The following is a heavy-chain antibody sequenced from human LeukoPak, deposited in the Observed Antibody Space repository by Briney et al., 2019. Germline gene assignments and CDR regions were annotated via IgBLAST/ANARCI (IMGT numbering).Heavy chain of an antibody. V-gene: IGHV3-30-3*01. Sequence: PGRSLRLSCAAPGFTFSSYARHWVRQAPGKGLEWVAVISYDGSNKYYADSVKGRFTLSRDNSKNTLYLQMNSLRAEDTAVYYCARALSSGRLDYWGQGTLVTVSS. CDR1: GFTFSSYA. CDR2: ISYDGSNK. CDR3: ARALSSGRLDY. D-gene: IGHD6-19*01. J-gene: IGHJ4*02.